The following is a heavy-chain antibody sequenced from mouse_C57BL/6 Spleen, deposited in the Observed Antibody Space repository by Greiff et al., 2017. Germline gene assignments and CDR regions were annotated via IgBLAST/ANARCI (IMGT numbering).Heavy chain of an antibody. D-gene: IGHD1-1*01. V-gene: IGHV1-55*01. Sequence: QVQLQQPGAELVKPGASVKMSCKASGYTFTSYWITWVKQRPGQGLEWIGDIYPGSGSTNYNEQFKSKATLTVDTSSSTAYMQLSSLTSEDSAVYYCARPIYYGSVYYFDYWGQGTTLTVSS. CDR3: ARPIYYGSVYYFDY. J-gene: IGHJ2*01. CDR2: IYPGSGST. CDR1: GYTFTSYW.